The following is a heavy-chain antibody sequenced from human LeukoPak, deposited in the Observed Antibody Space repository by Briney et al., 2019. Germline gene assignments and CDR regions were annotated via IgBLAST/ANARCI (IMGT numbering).Heavy chain of an antibody. CDR2: ISDSGGRT. D-gene: IGHD2-15*01. J-gene: IGHJ6*02. CDR1: GFPFSSYA. V-gene: IGHV3-64D*09. Sequence: PGGSLTLSCSASGFPFSSYAMHWVRQAPGKGLEYVSAISDSGGRTYYADSVKGRFTISRDNSKNTLYLQMSSLRAEDTAVYFCVRGYSFGPYGMDVWGQGTTLTVS. CDR3: VRGYSFGPYGMDV.